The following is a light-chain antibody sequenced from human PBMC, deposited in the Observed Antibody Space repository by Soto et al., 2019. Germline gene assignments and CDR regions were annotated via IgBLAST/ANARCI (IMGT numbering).Light chain of an antibody. CDR3: QQRSNWPQYT. J-gene: IGKJ2*01. CDR2: DAS. V-gene: IGKV3-11*01. Sequence: EIVLTQSPATLSLSPGERATLSCRASQSVSSRLAWYQHKPGQAPRLLIYDASNRATGIPARFSGSGSGTDFTLTISSLEPEDFALYYCQQRSNWPQYTFGQGTKLEI. CDR1: QSVSSR.